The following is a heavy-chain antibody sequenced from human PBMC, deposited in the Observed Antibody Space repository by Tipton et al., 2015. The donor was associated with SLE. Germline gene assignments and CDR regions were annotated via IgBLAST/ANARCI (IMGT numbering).Heavy chain of an antibody. Sequence: QLVQSGAEVKKPGASVKVSCKASGYTFTSYYMHWVRQAPGQGLEWMGWISAYNGNTNYAQKLQGRVTMTTDTSTSTAYMELRSLRSDDTAVYYCARDGGLLWFRDRRYFDLWGRGTLVTVSS. V-gene: IGHV1-18*04. CDR1: GYTFTSYY. J-gene: IGHJ2*01. D-gene: IGHD3-10*01. CDR3: ARDGGLLWFRDRRYFDL. CDR2: ISAYNGNT.